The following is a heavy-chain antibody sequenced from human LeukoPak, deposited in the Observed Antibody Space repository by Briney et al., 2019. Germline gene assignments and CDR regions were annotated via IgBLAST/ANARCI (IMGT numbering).Heavy chain of an antibody. V-gene: IGHV1-2*02. CDR1: GYTFTDYY. J-gene: IGHJ4*02. D-gene: IGHD1-14*01. Sequence: ASVNVSCKASGYTFTDYYIHWVRQAPGQGLEWMGWINPNGGGPNFAQQVQGRVTMTRDTSISTAYMDLSSLRSDDTALYYCAGGITGTDFWGQGTLVTVSS. CDR3: AGGITGTDF. CDR2: INPNGGGP.